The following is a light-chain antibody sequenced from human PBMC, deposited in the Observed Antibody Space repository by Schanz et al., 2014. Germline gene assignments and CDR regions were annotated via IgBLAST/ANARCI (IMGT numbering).Light chain of an antibody. CDR3: SSYAGSTTSWV. CDR1: SSDVGGYNY. CDR2: DVS. J-gene: IGLJ3*02. V-gene: IGLV2-11*01. Sequence: QSALTQPRSVSGSPGQSVTISCTGTSSDVGGYNYVSWYQQHPGKAPKLMIYDVSKRPSGVPDRFSGSKSGNTASLTISGLQAEDEADYYCSSYAGSTTSWVFGGGTKLTVL.